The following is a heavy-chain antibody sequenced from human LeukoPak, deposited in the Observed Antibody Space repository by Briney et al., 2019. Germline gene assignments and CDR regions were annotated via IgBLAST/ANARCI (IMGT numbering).Heavy chain of an antibody. CDR1: GYTFTSYG. V-gene: IGHV1-18*01. CDR2: ISAYNGNT. D-gene: IGHD1-26*01. Sequence: ASVKVSCKASGYTFTSYGISWVRQAPGQGLEWMGWISAYNGNTNYAQKLQGRVTMTTDTSTSTAYMELTSLRSEDTAVYYCTRSLLGAGVYFDLWGRGTQVTVSS. J-gene: IGHJ2*01. CDR3: TRSLLGAGVYFDL.